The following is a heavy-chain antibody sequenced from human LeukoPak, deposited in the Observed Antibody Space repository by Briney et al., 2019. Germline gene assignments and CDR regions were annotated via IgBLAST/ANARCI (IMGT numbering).Heavy chain of an antibody. Sequence: PSETLSLTCTVSGGSTSSDYWNWIRQPAGKGLEWIGRIYTSGTTTYNPSLKSRVTMSVDTSKNQFPLKLSSVTAADTAVYYCARDSGTTGEVKFDPWGQGTLVTVSS. V-gene: IGHV4-4*07. CDR2: IYTSGTT. D-gene: IGHD3-10*01. CDR3: ARDSGTTGEVKFDP. CDR1: GGSTSSDY. J-gene: IGHJ5*02.